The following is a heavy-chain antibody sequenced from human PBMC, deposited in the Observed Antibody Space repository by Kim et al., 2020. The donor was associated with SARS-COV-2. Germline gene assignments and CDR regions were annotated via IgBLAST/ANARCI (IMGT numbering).Heavy chain of an antibody. CDR1: GFTFSSYG. Sequence: GGSLRLSCAASGFTFSSYGMHWVRQAPGKGLEWVAVISYDGSNKYYADSVKGRFTISRDNSKNTLYLQMNSLRAEDTAVYYCASGRQLWLDFDYWGQGTLVTVSS. V-gene: IGHV3-33*05. CDR2: ISYDGSNK. CDR3: ASGRQLWLDFDY. D-gene: IGHD5-18*01. J-gene: IGHJ4*02.